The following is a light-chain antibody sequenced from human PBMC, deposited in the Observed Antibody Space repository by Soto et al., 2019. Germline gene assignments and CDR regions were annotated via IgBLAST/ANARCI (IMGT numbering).Light chain of an antibody. V-gene: IGKV2-28*01. J-gene: IGKJ5*01. CDR3: MQGLQNLI. Sequence: DIVVTQSPLSLPVTPGEPASISCRSSQSLLHNNGYNYLDWYLQKPGQSPELLIYLGSNRAPGVPDRLSGNGAGTGFALKISRVETEDVGVYYCMQGLQNLIFGQGTRRE. CDR1: QSLLHNNGYNY. CDR2: LGS.